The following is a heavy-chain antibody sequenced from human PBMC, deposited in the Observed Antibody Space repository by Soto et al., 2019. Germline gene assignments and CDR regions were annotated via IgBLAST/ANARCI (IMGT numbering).Heavy chain of an antibody. J-gene: IGHJ6*02. CDR3: AKGGVAGREYHHGMDV. D-gene: IGHD6-19*01. Sequence: PGGSLRLSCAASGFTFSSYAMHWVRQAPGKGLEWVAVISYDGSNKYYADSVKGRFTISRDNSKNTLYLQMNSLRAEDTAVFYCAKGGVAGREYHHGMDVWGQGTTVTVSS. CDR1: GFTFSSYA. V-gene: IGHV3-30-3*01. CDR2: ISYDGSNK.